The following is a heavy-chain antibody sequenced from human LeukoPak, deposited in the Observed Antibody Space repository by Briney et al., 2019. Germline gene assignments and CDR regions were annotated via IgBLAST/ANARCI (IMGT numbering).Heavy chain of an antibody. CDR3: AKDSYYGSGTYYYYMDV. CDR2: ISAYNGNT. Sequence: ASVKVSCKASGYTFTSYYMHWVRQAPGQGLEWMGWISAYNGNTNYAQKLQGRVTMTTDTSTSTAYMELRSLRSDDTAVYYCAKDSYYGSGTYYYYMDVWGKGTTVTISS. CDR1: GYTFTSYY. D-gene: IGHD3-10*01. J-gene: IGHJ6*03. V-gene: IGHV1-18*04.